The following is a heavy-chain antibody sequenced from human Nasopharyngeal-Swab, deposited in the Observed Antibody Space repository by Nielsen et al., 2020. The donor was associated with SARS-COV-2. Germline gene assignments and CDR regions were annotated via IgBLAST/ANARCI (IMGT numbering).Heavy chain of an antibody. Sequence: GGSLRLSCAASGITFSNYAMSWVRQAPGRGLEWVSAISGSGGSTYYADSVKGRFTLSRDNSKNTLYLQMNSLRVEDTAVYYCAKASVDYSGSGSYSDYWGQGTPVTVSS. J-gene: IGHJ4*02. CDR2: ISGSGGST. CDR1: GITFSNYA. V-gene: IGHV3-23*01. D-gene: IGHD3-10*01. CDR3: AKASVDYSGSGSYSDY.